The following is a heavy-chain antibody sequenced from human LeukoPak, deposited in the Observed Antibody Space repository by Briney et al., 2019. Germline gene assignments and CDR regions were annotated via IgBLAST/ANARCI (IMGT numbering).Heavy chain of an antibody. V-gene: IGHV3-30*18. CDR1: GFTVSSNY. CDR3: AKEVGATTNYFDY. D-gene: IGHD1-26*01. CDR2: ISYDGSNK. J-gene: IGHJ4*02. Sequence: PGGSLRLSCAASGFTVSSNYMSWVRQAPGKGLEWVAVISYDGSNKYYADSVKGRFTISRDNSKNTLYLQMNSLRAEDTAVYYCAKEVGATTNYFDYWGQGTLVTVSS.